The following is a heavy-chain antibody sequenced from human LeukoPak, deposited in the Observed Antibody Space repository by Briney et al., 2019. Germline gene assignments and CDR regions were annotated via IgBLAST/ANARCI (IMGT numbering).Heavy chain of an antibody. CDR1: GGSISSSDYY. Sequence: SETLSLTCTVSGGSISSSDYYWGWIRQPPGKGLEWIGTIYYSGSTYYNPSLKSRVNIFVDTSKNQFSLKLNSVTAADTAVYYCARDATSDFYDNSGHYYPDAFDIWGQGTMVTVSS. V-gene: IGHV4-39*02. CDR2: IYYSGST. D-gene: IGHD3-22*01. CDR3: ARDATSDFYDNSGHYYPDAFDI. J-gene: IGHJ3*02.